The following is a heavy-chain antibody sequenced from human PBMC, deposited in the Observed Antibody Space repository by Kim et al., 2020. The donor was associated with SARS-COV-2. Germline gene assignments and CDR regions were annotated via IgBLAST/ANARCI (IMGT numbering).Heavy chain of an antibody. CDR2: IKSDGSVR. V-gene: IGHV3-74*01. Sequence: GGSLRLSCVASGITLTTSWIHWVRQAPGKGLVWVSRIKSDGSVRSYADFVKGRIPVSRDNAKNTLHLQMYSLTVEDTAVYYCVRSLADDAFDVWGQGT. CDR1: GITLTTSW. D-gene: IGHD3-16*02. CDR3: VRSLADDAFDV. J-gene: IGHJ3*01.